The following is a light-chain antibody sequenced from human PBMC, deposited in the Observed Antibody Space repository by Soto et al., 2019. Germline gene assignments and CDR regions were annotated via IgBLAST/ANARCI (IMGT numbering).Light chain of an antibody. CDR2: NNX. CDR3: AAWDDSLSGHFV. J-gene: IGLJ1*01. CDR1: SSNIGTNT. Sequence: QPVLTQPPSASGTPGQRVTISCSGSSSNIGTNTVSWYQHLPGTAPKLLIYNNXXXXSGVPDRFSGSKSGTSASLAISGLXXXXXXXXXXAAWDDSLSGHFVFGTGTKLTVL. V-gene: IGLV1-44*01.